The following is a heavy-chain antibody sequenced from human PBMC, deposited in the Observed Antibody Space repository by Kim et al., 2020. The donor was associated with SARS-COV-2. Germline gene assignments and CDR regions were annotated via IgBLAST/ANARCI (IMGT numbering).Heavy chain of an antibody. V-gene: IGHV4-34*01. Sequence: NYNPSLKSRVTISVDTSKNQFSLKLSSVTAADTAVYYCARAGGNSVPVDYWGQGTLVTVSS. CDR3: ARAGGNSVPVDY. J-gene: IGHJ4*02. D-gene: IGHD2-21*02.